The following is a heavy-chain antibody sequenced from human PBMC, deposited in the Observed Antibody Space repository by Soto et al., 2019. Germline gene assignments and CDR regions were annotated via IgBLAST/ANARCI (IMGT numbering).Heavy chain of an antibody. CDR1: GFTFSSYA. CDR3: ASLACGGGYYSGIDAFDI. J-gene: IGHJ3*02. Sequence: QVQLVESGGGVVQPGRSLRLSCAASGFTFSSYAMHWVRQAPGKGLEWVAVISYDGSNKYYADSVKGRFTISRDNSKNTMYRQMNSLGAEDTAVYYCASLACGGGYYSGIDAFDIWGQGTMVTVSS. V-gene: IGHV3-30-3*01. D-gene: IGHD3-3*01. CDR2: ISYDGSNK.